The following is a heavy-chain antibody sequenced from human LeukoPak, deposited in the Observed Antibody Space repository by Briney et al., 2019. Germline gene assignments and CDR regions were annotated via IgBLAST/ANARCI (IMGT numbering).Heavy chain of an antibody. V-gene: IGHV4-61*09. CDR2: VDTSGTT. Sequence: SETLFLTCTVSGGSIRGGSSYWSWIRQPTGKGLEWIGHVDTSGTTNYNPSLKSQVTMSVDTSKNQFSLKLSSVTAADTAVYYCSTIPTYYYGSGSYAAFDYWGQGTLVTVSS. CDR3: STIPTYYYGSGSYAAFDY. J-gene: IGHJ4*02. CDR1: GGSIRGGSSY. D-gene: IGHD3-10*01.